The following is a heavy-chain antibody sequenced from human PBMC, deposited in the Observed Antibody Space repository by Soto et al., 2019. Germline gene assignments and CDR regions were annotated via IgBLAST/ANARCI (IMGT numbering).Heavy chain of an antibody. D-gene: IGHD2-15*01. Sequence: VPVLESGGGFGQPGGSLRLSCAASGFTFSSYTMAWVRQAPGKGLEWVSSISGSGGSPYYADSVQGRFTISRDNYKNTVSLQMNSLRAEDTATYYCTKARCSGDTCFVPDYWGHGTLVIVSS. CDR2: ISGSGGSP. J-gene: IGHJ4*01. V-gene: IGHV3-23*01. CDR3: TKARCSGDTCFVPDY. CDR1: GFTFSSYT.